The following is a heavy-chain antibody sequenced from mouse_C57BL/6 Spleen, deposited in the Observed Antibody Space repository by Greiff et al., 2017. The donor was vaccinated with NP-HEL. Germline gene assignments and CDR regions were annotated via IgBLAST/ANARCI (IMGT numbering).Heavy chain of an antibody. CDR1: GFTFSSYT. D-gene: IGHD1-1*01. Sequence: EVMLVESGGGLVKPGGSLKLSCAASGFTFSSYTMSWVRQTPEKRLEWVATISGGGGNTYYPDSVKGRFTISRDNAKNTLYLQMSSLRSEDTALYYCARPTHYYGSTTWFAYWGQGTLVTVSA. V-gene: IGHV5-9*01. CDR3: ARPTHYYGSTTWFAY. J-gene: IGHJ3*01. CDR2: ISGGGGNT.